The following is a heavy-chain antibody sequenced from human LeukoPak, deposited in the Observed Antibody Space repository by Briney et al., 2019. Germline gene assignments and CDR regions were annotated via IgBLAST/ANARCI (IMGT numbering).Heavy chain of an antibody. CDR1: GFTFSSYW. Sequence: GGSLRLSCTASGFTFSSYWMHWVRQAPGKGLVCLSRINSDGSSTSYADSVESRFTISRDKAKNTLYLQMNSLRAEDTAVYYCASAKDYDSSEDWFDPWGQGTLVTVSS. V-gene: IGHV3-74*01. CDR3: ASAKDYDSSEDWFDP. D-gene: IGHD3-22*01. J-gene: IGHJ5*02. CDR2: INSDGSST.